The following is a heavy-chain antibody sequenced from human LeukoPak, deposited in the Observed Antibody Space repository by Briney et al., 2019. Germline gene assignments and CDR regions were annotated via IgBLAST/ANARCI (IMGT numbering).Heavy chain of an antibody. D-gene: IGHD2-15*01. Sequence: GASVNVACKVSGYTLTELCMHWVRHAPGKWLEWMGCFDPEEGETIYAPKLQGRATMHEETSTDTGYLGLRSLRSEGTAVYYCATAYSASGGYYYYGMDVWGQGTTVTVSS. CDR1: GYTLTELC. CDR3: ATAYSASGGYYYYGMDV. V-gene: IGHV1-24*01. J-gene: IGHJ6*02. CDR2: FDPEEGET.